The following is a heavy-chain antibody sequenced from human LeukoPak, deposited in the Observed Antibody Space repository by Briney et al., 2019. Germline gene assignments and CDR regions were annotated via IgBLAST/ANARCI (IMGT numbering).Heavy chain of an antibody. D-gene: IGHD3-3*01. CDR2: IIPIFGTA. CDR3: ARGPVLALSDYYYYYMDV. J-gene: IGHJ6*03. Sequence: ASVKVSCKASGGTFSSYAISWVRQAPGQGLEWMGGIIPIFGTANYAQKFQGRVTITTDESTSTAYMELSSLRSEDTAVYYCARGPVLALSDYYYYYMDVWGKGTTVTVSS. CDR1: GGTFSSYA. V-gene: IGHV1-69*05.